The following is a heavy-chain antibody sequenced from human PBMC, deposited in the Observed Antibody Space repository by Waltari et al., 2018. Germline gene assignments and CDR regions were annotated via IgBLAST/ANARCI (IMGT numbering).Heavy chain of an antibody. J-gene: IGHJ4*02. D-gene: IGHD6-13*01. Sequence: QVQLVQSGAEVKKPGSSVKVSCKASGGTFSSYDISWVRQAPGQGLEWMGGIIPIFGTATYAQKCQGRVTMTADESTSTAYMELSSLRSEDTAVYYCAIGIAAAGRVYWGQGTLVTVSS. CDR3: AIGIAAAGRVY. CDR1: GGTFSSYD. V-gene: IGHV1-69*01. CDR2: IIPIFGTA.